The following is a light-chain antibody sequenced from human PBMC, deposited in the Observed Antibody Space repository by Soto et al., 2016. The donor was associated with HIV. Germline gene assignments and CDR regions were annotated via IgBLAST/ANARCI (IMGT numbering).Light chain of an antibody. J-gene: IGKJ2*01. Sequence: IQMTQSPSSLSASVGDRVTITCRASQGISNYLAWYQQKPGKVPKLLIYAASTLQSGVPSRFSGSGSGTDFTLTITSLQPEDVATYFCQQSYNTPPFTFGQGTKLEIK. CDR1: QGISNY. CDR3: QQSYNTPPFT. CDR2: AAS. V-gene: IGKV1-27*01.